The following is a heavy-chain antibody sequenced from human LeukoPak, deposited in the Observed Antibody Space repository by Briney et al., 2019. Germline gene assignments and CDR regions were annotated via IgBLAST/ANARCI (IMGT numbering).Heavy chain of an antibody. D-gene: IGHD1-26*01. Sequence: ASVKVSCKASGYTFTDYYMHWVRQAPGQGLEWMGWINPNSGGTNYAQKFQGRVTMTRDTSISTAYMELSRLRSDDTAVYYCARVYIGSYSYAFDIWGQGTMVTVSS. CDR3: ARVYIGSYSYAFDI. V-gene: IGHV1-2*02. CDR1: GYTFTDYY. CDR2: INPNSGGT. J-gene: IGHJ3*02.